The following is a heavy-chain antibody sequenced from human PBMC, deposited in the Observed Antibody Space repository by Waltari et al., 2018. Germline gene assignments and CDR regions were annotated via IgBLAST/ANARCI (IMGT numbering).Heavy chain of an antibody. CDR2: IRIKAYGETT. Sequence: EVLLVESGGGMVQPGRSLTLSCAAYNFDFGEYGMSWVRQAPGKGLEWVGFIRIKAYGETTEYAASVKGRFIISRDDSGSIADLQMNSLKTEDTDVYYCTRVLRDFDWSTKDYWGQGTLVTVSS. CDR3: TRVLRDFDWSTKDY. D-gene: IGHD3-9*01. CDR1: NFDFGEYG. V-gene: IGHV3-49*04. J-gene: IGHJ4*02.